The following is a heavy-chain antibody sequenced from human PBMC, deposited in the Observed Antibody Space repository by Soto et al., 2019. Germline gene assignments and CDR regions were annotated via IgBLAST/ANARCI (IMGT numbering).Heavy chain of an antibody. CDR1: GLTFSSYA. V-gene: IGHV3-23*01. Sequence: EVQLLESGGGLIQPGGSLRLSCAASGLTFSSYAMSWVRQAPGKGLEWVSAISGSGGSTYYADSVKGRFTISRDNSKNTPYRQITRPRSDATAVSYCAKDQISVRRVIPNWVDPWGQGTLVTVSS. CDR3: AKDQISVRRVIPNWVDP. D-gene: IGHD3-10*02. J-gene: IGHJ5*02. CDR2: ISGSGGST.